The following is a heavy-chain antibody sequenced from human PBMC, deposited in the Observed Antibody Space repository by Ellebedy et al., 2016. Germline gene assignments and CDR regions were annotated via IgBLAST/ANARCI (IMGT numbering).Heavy chain of an antibody. Sequence: GESLKISXEASGFTFGTYGMHWVRQAPDKGLEWVAVISYDGSKIHYADSVKGRFTISRDNSKNTVYLQINSLRVEDTAVYYCAKEFTSGVNCHSCDIWGQGKKVTVSS. CDR3: AKEFTSGVNCHSCDI. V-gene: IGHV3-30*18. CDR2: ISYDGSKI. CDR1: GFTFGTYG. J-gene: IGHJ3*02. D-gene: IGHD2-21*01.